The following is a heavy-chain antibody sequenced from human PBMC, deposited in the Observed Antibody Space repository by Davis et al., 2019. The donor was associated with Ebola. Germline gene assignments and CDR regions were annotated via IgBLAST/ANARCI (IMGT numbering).Heavy chain of an antibody. V-gene: IGHV4-59*08. CDR2: IYYSGST. J-gene: IGHJ6*03. Sequence: PSETLSLTCTVSGGSISSYYWSWIRQPPGKGLEWIGYIYYSGSTNYNPSLKSRVTISVDTSKNQFSLKLSPVTAADTAVYYCARSRARTSGSGYYYYYYMDVWGKGTTVTVSS. CDR1: GGSISSYY. D-gene: IGHD5-12*01. CDR3: ARSRARTSGSGYYYYYYMDV.